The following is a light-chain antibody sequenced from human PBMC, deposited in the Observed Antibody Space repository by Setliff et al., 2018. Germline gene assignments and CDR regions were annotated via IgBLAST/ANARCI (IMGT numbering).Light chain of an antibody. CDR2: DLN. J-gene: IGLJ3*02. CDR1: SGDIGTYNL. CDR3: CSYGGYNNLV. V-gene: IGLV2-23*02. Sequence: QSALTQPASVSGSPGQSITISCTGTSGDIGTYNLVSWYQQHPGKAPKLLIYDLNKRPSGVSSRFSGSKSGNTASLTISGLQPEDEAEYHCCSYGGYNNLVFGGGTK.